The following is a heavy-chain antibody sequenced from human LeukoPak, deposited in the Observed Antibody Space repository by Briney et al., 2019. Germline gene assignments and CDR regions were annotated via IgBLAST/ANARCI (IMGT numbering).Heavy chain of an antibody. J-gene: IGHJ4*02. V-gene: IGHV3-23*01. CDR1: GFTFSSYA. Sequence: GGSLRLSCAASGFTFSSYAMSWVRQAPGKGLEWVSAISGSDGSTYYADSVKGRFTISRDNSKNTLYLQMNSLRAEDTAVYYCAKGRPGIVGATSFDYWGQGTLVTVSS. CDR3: AKGRPGIVGATSFDY. CDR2: ISGSDGST. D-gene: IGHD1-26*01.